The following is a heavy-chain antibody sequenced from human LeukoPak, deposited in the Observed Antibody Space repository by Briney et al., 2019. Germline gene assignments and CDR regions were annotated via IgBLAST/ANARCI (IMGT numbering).Heavy chain of an antibody. V-gene: IGHV6-1*01. CDR1: GDSVSNDNAV. CDR2: TYYRSRWNY. J-gene: IGHJ5*02. CDR3: ARGLMATGFDP. Sequence: SQTLSLTCVISGDSVSNDNAVWNWIRQSPSRGLEWLGRTYYRSRWNYDYAGSVKGRMTINPDTSKNQFSLQLNSVAPEDTALYYCARGLMATGFDPWGQGTLVTVSS. D-gene: IGHD5-24*01.